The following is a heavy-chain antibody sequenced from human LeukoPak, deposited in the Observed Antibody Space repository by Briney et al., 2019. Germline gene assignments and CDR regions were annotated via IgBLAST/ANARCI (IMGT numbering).Heavy chain of an antibody. J-gene: IGHJ6*03. CDR3: AVVPAAMGYYMDV. D-gene: IGHD2-2*01. CDR2: ISYDGSNK. Sequence: GRSLRLSCAASGFTFSSYGMHWVRQAPGKGLEWVAVISYDGSNKYYADSVKGRFTISRDNSKNTLYLQMDSLRAEDTAVYYCAVVPAAMGYYMDVWGKGTTVTVSS. CDR1: GFTFSSYG. V-gene: IGHV3-30*03.